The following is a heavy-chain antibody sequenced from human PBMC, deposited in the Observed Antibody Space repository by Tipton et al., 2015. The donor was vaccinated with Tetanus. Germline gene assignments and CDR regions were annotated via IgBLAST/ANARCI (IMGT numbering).Heavy chain of an antibody. J-gene: IGHJ5*02. CDR1: GFTFSSYN. Sequence: SLRLSCAASGFTFSSYNMNWVRQAPGKGLEWVSHISGTGTTVDYADSVKGRLTISRDNAKNSLYLQMNSLRDEDTAIFYCARDFRPIFGVAQPFDPWGQGTLVTVSS. D-gene: IGHD3-3*01. CDR2: ISGTGTTV. CDR3: ARDFRPIFGVAQPFDP. V-gene: IGHV3-48*02.